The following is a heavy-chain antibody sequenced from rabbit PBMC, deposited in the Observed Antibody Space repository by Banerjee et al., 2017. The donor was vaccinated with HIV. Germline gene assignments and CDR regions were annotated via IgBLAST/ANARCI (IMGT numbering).Heavy chain of an antibody. Sequence: QSLEESGGDLVKPGASPTLTCTASGFSFSSSYYMCWVRQAPGKGLEWIGCIYTGSSGNTYYASWAKGRFTISKTSSTTVTLQMTSLTAADTATYFCARAADGSSRGYYMNYLDLWGPGTLVTVS. CDR2: IYTGSSGNT. V-gene: IGHV1S40*01. J-gene: IGHJ4*01. CDR1: GFSFSSSYY. D-gene: IGHD1-1*01. CDR3: ARAADGSSRGYYMNYLDL.